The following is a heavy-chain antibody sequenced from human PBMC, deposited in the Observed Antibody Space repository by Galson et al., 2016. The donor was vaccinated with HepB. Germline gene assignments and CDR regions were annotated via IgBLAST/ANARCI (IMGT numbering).Heavy chain of an antibody. J-gene: IGHJ4*02. CDR1: GFTFSFYA. Sequence: SLRLSCAASGFTFSFYAMHWVRQAPGKGLEYVSAISGNGGSTYYADSVKGRFTISRDNSKNTLYRQMSSLRTEDTAVYYCVKGGGYSSGWYKGAFDYWGQGTLVTVSS. CDR2: ISGNGGST. V-gene: IGHV3-64D*06. CDR3: VKGGGYSSGWYKGAFDY. D-gene: IGHD6-19*01.